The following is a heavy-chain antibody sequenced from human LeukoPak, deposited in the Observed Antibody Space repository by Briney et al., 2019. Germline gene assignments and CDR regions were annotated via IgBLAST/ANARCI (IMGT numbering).Heavy chain of an antibody. V-gene: IGHV3-23*01. D-gene: IGHD3-22*01. Sequence: GGSLRLSCAASGFTFSNYAMTWVRQAPGKGLEWVSAIGGSGDNTYYPDSVKGRFTISRDNSKNTLFLQMNSLRADDTAIYYCAKERDSRGYSDFWGQGTLVTVSS. CDR2: IGGSGDNT. CDR3: AKERDSRGYSDF. CDR1: GFTFSNYA. J-gene: IGHJ4*02.